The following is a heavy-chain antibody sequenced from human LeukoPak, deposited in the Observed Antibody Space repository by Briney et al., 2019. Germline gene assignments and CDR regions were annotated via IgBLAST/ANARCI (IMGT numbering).Heavy chain of an antibody. D-gene: IGHD3-10*01. CDR1: GYTFTSYA. Sequence: ASVKVSCKASGYTFTSYAMNWVRQTPGQGLEWMGWINTNTGNPTYAQGFTGRFVFSLDTSVSTAYLQISSLKAEDTAVYYCARARLRNYYGSGSYYTVGYWGQGTLVTVSS. V-gene: IGHV7-4-1*02. J-gene: IGHJ4*02. CDR2: INTNTGNP. CDR3: ARARLRNYYGSGSYYTVGY.